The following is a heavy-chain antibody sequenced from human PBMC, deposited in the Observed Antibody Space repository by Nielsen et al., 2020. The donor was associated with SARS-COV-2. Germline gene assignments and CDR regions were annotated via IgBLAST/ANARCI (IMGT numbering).Heavy chain of an antibody. J-gene: IGHJ5*02. D-gene: IGHD3-10*01. Sequence: SETLSLTCTVSDDSISSSTHYWGWIRQPPRKGLEWIGSTNYSWGTYYNASLKSRVTISVDTSKNQFSLELSSVTAADTAIYYCARHEWFGELGNWFDPWGQGTQVTVSS. CDR3: ARHEWFGELGNWFDP. CDR2: TNYSWGT. V-gene: IGHV4-39*01. CDR1: DDSISSSTHY.